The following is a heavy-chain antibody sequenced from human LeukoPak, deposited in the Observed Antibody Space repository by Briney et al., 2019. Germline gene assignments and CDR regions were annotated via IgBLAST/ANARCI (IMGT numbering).Heavy chain of an antibody. J-gene: IGHJ4*02. CDR1: GFTFSSYG. V-gene: IGHV3-30*18. D-gene: IGHD5-12*01. Sequence: PGGSLRLSCAASGFTFSSYGMHWVLQAPGKGLEWVAVISYDGSNKYYADSVKGRFTISRDNSKNTLYLQMNSLRAEDTAVYYCAKVYSGYGHFDYWGQGTLVTVSS. CDR2: ISYDGSNK. CDR3: AKVYSGYGHFDY.